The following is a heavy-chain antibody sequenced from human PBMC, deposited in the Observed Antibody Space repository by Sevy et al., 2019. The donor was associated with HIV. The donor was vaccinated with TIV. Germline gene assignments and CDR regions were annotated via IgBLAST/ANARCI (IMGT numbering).Heavy chain of an antibody. CDR2: ISGSGGST. Sequence: GGSLRLSCAASGFTFSSYAMSWVRQAPGKGLEWVSAISGSGGSTYYADSVKGRFTISRDNSKNTLYLQMNSLRAEDTAVYYCAKDSSALAVAGSYFDYWGQRTLVTVSS. V-gene: IGHV3-23*01. CDR1: GFTFSSYA. J-gene: IGHJ4*02. CDR3: AKDSSALAVAGSYFDY. D-gene: IGHD6-19*01.